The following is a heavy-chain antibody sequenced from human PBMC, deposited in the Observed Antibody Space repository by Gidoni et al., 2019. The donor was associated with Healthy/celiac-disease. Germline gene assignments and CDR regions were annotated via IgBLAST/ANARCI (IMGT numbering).Heavy chain of an antibody. V-gene: IGHV4-4*02. CDR3: ARGGDSSGYFRSFCFDY. Sequence: QVQLQESGPGLVKPSGTLSLTCAVSGGSISSSNWWSWVRQPPGKGMEWIGEIYPSGSTNYNPSLKSRGTISVDKSKIQFSLKLSSVTAADTAVYYCARGGDSSGYFRSFCFDYWGQGTLVTVSS. J-gene: IGHJ4*02. D-gene: IGHD3-22*01. CDR2: IYPSGST. CDR1: GGSISSSNW.